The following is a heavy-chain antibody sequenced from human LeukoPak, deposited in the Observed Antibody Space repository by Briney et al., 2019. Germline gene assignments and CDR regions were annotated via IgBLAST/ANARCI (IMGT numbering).Heavy chain of an antibody. V-gene: IGHV4-34*01. CDR2: INHSGST. D-gene: IGHD4-17*01. Sequence: TSETLSLTCAVYGGSFGGYYWSWIRQAPGKGLEWIGEINHSGSTNYNPSLKSRVTISVDTSKNQFSLKLSSVTAADTAVYYCARDLGYGWIDYWGQGTLVTVSS. CDR1: GGSFGGYY. CDR3: ARDLGYGWIDY. J-gene: IGHJ4*02.